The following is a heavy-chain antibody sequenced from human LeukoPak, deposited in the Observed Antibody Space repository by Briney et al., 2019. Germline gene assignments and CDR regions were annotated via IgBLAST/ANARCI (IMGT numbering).Heavy chain of an antibody. CDR2: IYYSGST. V-gene: IGHV4-59*01. CDR3: ARDILSAAGIFDC. J-gene: IGHJ4*02. D-gene: IGHD6-13*01. CDR1: GGSISSYY. Sequence: SETLSLTCTVSGGSISSYYWSWIRQPPGKGLEWIGYIYYSGSTNYNPSLKSRVTISVDTSKNQFSLKLSSVTAADTAVYYCARDILSAAGIFDCWGQGTLVTVSS.